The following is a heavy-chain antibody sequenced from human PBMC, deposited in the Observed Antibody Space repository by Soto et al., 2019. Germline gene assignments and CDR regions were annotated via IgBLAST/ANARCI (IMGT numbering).Heavy chain of an antibody. CDR2: IDPSDSQT. V-gene: IGHV5-10-1*01. CDR3: ARQIYDSDTGPNFQYYFDS. Sequence: GESLKISCKGSGYSFAGYWITWVRQKPGKGLEWMGRIDPSDSQTYYSPSFRGHVTISVTKSITTVFLQWSSLRASDTAMYYCARQIYDSDTGPNFQYYFDSWGQGTLVTVSS. CDR1: GYSFAGYW. J-gene: IGHJ4*02. D-gene: IGHD3-22*01.